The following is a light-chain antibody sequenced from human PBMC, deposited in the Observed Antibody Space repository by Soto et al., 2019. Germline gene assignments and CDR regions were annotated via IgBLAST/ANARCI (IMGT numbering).Light chain of an antibody. CDR2: EVS. V-gene: IGLV2-8*01. J-gene: IGLJ2*01. Sequence: QSALTQPPSASGSPGQSVTISCTGTSSDVGGCNYVSWYQQHPGKAPKLMIYEVSKRPSGVPDRFSGSKSGNTASLTVSGLQAEDAADYYCSSYAGSNKKVFGGGTKLTVL. CDR3: SSYAGSNKKV. CDR1: SSDVGGCNY.